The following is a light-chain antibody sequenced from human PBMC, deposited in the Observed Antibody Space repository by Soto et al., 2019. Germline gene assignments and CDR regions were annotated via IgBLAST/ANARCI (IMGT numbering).Light chain of an antibody. CDR1: QGLSSW. CDR2: ATS. V-gene: IGKV1-12*01. Sequence: DIQMTQSPSSVSASVGARVTITCRASQGLSSWLAWYQQKPGKAPKLLIYATSSLQSGVPTRFSVSGSGTDFSLTISSLQPEDFATYYCQQANSFPLTFGGGTKVELK. J-gene: IGKJ4*01. CDR3: QQANSFPLT.